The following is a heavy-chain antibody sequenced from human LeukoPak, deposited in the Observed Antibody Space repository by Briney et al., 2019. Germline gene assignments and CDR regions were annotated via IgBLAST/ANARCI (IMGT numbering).Heavy chain of an antibody. CDR3: TRGGSMVRGVL. J-gene: IGHJ4*02. CDR1: GFTLSSYA. V-gene: IGHV3-53*01. CDR2: MNSGGST. D-gene: IGHD3-10*01. Sequence: GGSLRLSCAASGFTLSSYAMSWVRQAPGKGLEWVSAMNSGGSTFYADSVKGRFIISRDKSRNTLYLQMNSLSVDDTAVYYCTRGGSMVRGVLWGQGTLVTVSS.